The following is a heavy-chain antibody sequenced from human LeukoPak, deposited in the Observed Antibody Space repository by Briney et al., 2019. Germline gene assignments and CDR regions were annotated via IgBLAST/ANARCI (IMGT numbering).Heavy chain of an antibody. CDR2: ISGSGGST. J-gene: IGHJ4*02. V-gene: IGHV3-23*01. CDR1: GFTFSSYA. Sequence: GGSLRLSCAASGFTFSSYAMSWVRQAQGKGLEWVSAISGSGGSTYYADSVKGRFTISRDNSKDTLSLQMNSLRAADTAVYYCAKDIAQGYTFGSIEQDYWGQGTLVTVSS. D-gene: IGHD5-18*01. CDR3: AKDIAQGYTFGSIEQDY.